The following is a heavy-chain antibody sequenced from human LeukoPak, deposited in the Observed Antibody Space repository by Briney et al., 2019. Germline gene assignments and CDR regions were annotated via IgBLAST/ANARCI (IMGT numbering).Heavy chain of an antibody. D-gene: IGHD3-22*01. V-gene: IGHV4-31*03. CDR1: GGSISSGGYY. J-gene: IGHJ3*02. CDR2: IYYSGST. Sequence: SQTLSLTCTVSGGSISSGGYYWSWIRQHPGKGLEWIGYIYYSGSTYYNPSLKSRVTISVDTSKNQFSLKLSSVTAADTAVYYCARENWIVVAHDAFDIWGQGTMVTVSS. CDR3: ARENWIVVAHDAFDI.